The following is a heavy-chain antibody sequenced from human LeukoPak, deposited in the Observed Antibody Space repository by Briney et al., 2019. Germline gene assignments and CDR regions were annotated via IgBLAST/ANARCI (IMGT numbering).Heavy chain of an antibody. Sequence: SETLSLTCTVSGGSISSYYWGWIRQPAGKGLEWIGRIYTSGSTNYNPSLKSRVTMSVDTSKNQFSLKLSSVTAADTAVYYCARDTGYGGNFNWFDPWGQGTLVTVSS. CDR2: IYTSGST. J-gene: IGHJ5*02. CDR1: GGSISSYY. V-gene: IGHV4-4*07. D-gene: IGHD4-23*01. CDR3: ARDTGYGGNFNWFDP.